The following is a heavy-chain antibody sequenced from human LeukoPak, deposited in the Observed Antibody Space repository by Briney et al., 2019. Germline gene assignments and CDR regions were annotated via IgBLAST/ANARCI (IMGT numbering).Heavy chain of an antibody. CDR1: GGSFSGYY. D-gene: IGHD2-21*02. V-gene: IGHV4-34*01. Sequence: SETLSLTCAVYGGSFSGYYWSWIRQPPGNGLEWIWEINHSGSTNYNPSLKSRVTISVDTSKNQSSLKLSSVTAADTAVYYCARAPPLAYCGGDCYFGAWGQGTLVTVSS. CDR3: ARAPPLAYCGGDCYFGA. J-gene: IGHJ5*02. CDR2: INHSGST.